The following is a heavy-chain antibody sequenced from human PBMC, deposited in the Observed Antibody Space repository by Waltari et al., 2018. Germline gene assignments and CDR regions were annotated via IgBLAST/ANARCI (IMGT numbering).Heavy chain of an antibody. Sequence: VQLVESGGGLVQPGRSLRLSCAASGFTFSDYYMSWIRQAPGKGLEWVSYISSSSSYTNYADSVKGRFTISRDNAKNSLYLQMNSLRAEDTAVYYCARVPSIAARPYYFDYWGQGTLVTVSS. J-gene: IGHJ4*02. V-gene: IGHV3-11*06. CDR1: GFTFSDYY. CDR3: ARVPSIAARPYYFDY. D-gene: IGHD6-6*01. CDR2: ISSSSSYT.